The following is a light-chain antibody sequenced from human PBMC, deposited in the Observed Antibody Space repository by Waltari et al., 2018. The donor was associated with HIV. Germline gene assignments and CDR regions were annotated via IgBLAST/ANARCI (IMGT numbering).Light chain of an antibody. V-gene: IGLV2-11*01. Sequence: QSALTQPRSVSGSPGQSVTISCTGTSSDVGGYDPLLWYLQHPGKVPKLIIYEVIKRPSGVPDRFSGSKSGNTASLTISGLQTEDEADYFCCSYAGTYTYVLFGGGTKLTVL. CDR2: EVI. CDR1: SSDVGGYDP. J-gene: IGLJ3*02. CDR3: CSYAGTYTYVL.